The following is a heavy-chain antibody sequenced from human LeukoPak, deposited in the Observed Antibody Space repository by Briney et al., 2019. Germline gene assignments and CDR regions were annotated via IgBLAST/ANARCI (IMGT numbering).Heavy chain of an antibody. CDR3: AKDGSPKHVDFDY. D-gene: IGHD3-10*01. V-gene: IGHV3-30*02. J-gene: IGHJ4*02. CDR1: GFTFSSYA. CDR2: IRYDGSNK. Sequence: SGGSLRLSCAASGFTFSSYAMSWVRQAPGKGLEWVAFIRYDGSNKYYADSAKGRFTISRDNSKNTLYLQMNSLRAEDTAVYYCAKDGSPKHVDFDYWGQGTLVTVSS.